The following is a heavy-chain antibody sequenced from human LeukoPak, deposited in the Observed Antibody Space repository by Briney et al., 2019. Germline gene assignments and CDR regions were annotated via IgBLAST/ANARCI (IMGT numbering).Heavy chain of an antibody. D-gene: IGHD4-11*01. CDR3: ARDPTTVTTIFDS. V-gene: IGHV4-4*07. J-gene: IGHJ4*02. CDR2: IYPGAGIYATATT. CDR1: GVSISAYY. Sequence: PSETLSLTCPVSGVSISAYYWSWIRQSAGNRLEWIGRIYPGAGIYATATTSYNPSFKSRVTMSGDTSKNQLSLKLSSVTAADTAVYYCARDPTTVTTIFDSWGQGILVTVSS.